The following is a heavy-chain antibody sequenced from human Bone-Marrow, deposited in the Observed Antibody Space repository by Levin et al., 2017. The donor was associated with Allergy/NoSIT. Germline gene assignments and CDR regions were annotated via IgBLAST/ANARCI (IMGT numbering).Heavy chain of an antibody. CDR2: ISGSGGST. CDR1: GFTFSSYA. Sequence: QSGESLKISCAASGFTFSSYAMSWVRQAPGKGLEWVSAISGSGGSTYYADSVKGRFTISRDNSKNTLYLQMNSLRAEDTAVYYCAKAGCSGGSCYHTPFFDYWGQGTLVTVSS. V-gene: IGHV3-23*01. CDR3: AKAGCSGGSCYHTPFFDY. D-gene: IGHD2-15*01. J-gene: IGHJ4*02.